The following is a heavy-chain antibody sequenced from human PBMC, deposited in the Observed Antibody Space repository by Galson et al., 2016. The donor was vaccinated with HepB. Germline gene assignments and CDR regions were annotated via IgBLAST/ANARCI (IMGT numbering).Heavy chain of an antibody. CDR1: GFTFSDYY. D-gene: IGHD3-3*01. CDR2: ISISGSGGST. Sequence: SLRLSCAASGFTFSDYYMSWIRQAPGKGLEWVSYISISGSGGSTYYADFVKGRFTVSRDNSKNSLYLQMSSLRAEDTAVYYCATRRITVFGVYIQPVDVWGQGTTVIASS. J-gene: IGHJ6*02. CDR3: ATRRITVFGVYIQPVDV. V-gene: IGHV3-11*01.